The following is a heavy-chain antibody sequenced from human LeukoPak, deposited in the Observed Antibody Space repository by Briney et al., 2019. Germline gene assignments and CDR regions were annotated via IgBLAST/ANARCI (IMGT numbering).Heavy chain of an antibody. D-gene: IGHD5-12*01. CDR3: AKGAYDYIEMGYFDY. CDR2: IIGSSGDT. Sequence: GGSLRLSCAASGFSLTNFAMSWVRQAPGKGLEWVSLIIGSSGDTFYADSVKVRFTISRDNSKNRLYLQMNSLRAEDTALYYCAKGAYDYIEMGYFDYWGQGTLVTVSS. V-gene: IGHV3-23*01. CDR1: GFSLTNFA. J-gene: IGHJ4*02.